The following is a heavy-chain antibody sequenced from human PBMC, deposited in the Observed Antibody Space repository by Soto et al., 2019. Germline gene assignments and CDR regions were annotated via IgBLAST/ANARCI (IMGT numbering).Heavy chain of an antibody. CDR1: GDTFSNYA. J-gene: IGHJ5*02. CDR3: ATVLRGVVNWFDP. CDR2: IIPIFGTT. Sequence: QVQLVQSGAEVKKPGSSVKVSCKTSGDTFSNYAISWVRQAPGQGLEWMGGIIPIFGTTNYAQKFQGRVTITADESTSTAYMELSSLRSEDTAVYYCATVLRGVVNWFDPWGQGTLVTVSS. V-gene: IGHV1-69*01. D-gene: IGHD3-10*01.